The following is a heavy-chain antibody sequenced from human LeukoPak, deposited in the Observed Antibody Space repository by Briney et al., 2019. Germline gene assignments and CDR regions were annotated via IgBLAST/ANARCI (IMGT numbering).Heavy chain of an antibody. Sequence: SVKVSCKASGGTFSSYAISWVRQAPGQGLEWMGRISPIFGTANYAQKFQGRVTITTDESTSTAYMELSSLRSEDTAVYYCARAYLGRNTPFDYWGQGTLVTVSS. CDR3: ARAYLGRNTPFDY. D-gene: IGHD1/OR15-1a*01. V-gene: IGHV1-69*05. J-gene: IGHJ4*02. CDR2: ISPIFGTA. CDR1: GGTFSSYA.